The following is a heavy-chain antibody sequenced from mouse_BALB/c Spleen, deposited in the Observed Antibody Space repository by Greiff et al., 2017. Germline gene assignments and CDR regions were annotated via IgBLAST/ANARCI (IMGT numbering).Heavy chain of an antibody. CDR2: ISTYYGDA. CDR3: ARREITTNAMDY. V-gene: IGHV1-67*01. J-gene: IGHJ4*01. D-gene: IGHD2-4*01. CDR1: GYTFTDYA. Sequence: QVQLKQSGPELVRPGVSVKISCKGSGYTFTDYAMHWVKQSHAKSLEWIGVISTYYGDASYNQKFKGKATMTVDKSSSTAYMELARLTSEDSAIYYCARREITTNAMDYWGQGTSVTVSS.